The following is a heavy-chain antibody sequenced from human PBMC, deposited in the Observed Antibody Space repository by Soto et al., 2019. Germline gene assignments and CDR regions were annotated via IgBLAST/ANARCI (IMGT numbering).Heavy chain of an antibody. CDR3: AKKQYVVGVFDY. CDR2: LYYTGST. CDR1: GGSISSSGYY. J-gene: IGHJ4*02. Sequence: SETLSLTCTVSGGSISSSGYYWGWIRQPPGKGLEWIGSLYYTGSTYYNPSLKSRVTISVDKSKNQFSLKLSSVTAADTAVYYCAKKQYVVGVFDYWGLGTLVTVS. D-gene: IGHD3-10*01. V-gene: IGHV4-39*07.